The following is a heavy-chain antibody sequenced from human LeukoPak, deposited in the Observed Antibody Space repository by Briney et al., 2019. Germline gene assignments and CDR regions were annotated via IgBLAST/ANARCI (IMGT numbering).Heavy chain of an antibody. CDR3: ARDRSGGGAESDAFDI. Sequence: SQTLSLTCSVSGGSISSGDFYWTWIRQPPGKGLGWIGYIHYGGTTYYNPSLNRRLIMSVDSSKNHFSLTLSSVTAADTAVYYCARDRSGGGAESDAFDIWGQGTMVTVSS. CDR1: GGSISSGDFY. D-gene: IGHD1-26*01. CDR2: IHYGGTT. J-gene: IGHJ3*02. V-gene: IGHV4-30-4*01.